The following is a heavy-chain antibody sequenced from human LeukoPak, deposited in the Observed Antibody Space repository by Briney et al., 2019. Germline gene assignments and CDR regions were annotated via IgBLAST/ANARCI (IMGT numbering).Heavy chain of an antibody. CDR3: ARDSGTTKNWLDP. V-gene: IGHV4-30-4*08. J-gene: IGHJ5*02. CDR2: IYYSGST. Sequence: SQTLSLTCTVSGGSISSGDYYWSWIRQPPGKGLEWIGYIYYSGSTYYNPSLKSRVTISVDTSKNQFSLKLSSVTAADTAVYYCARDSGTTKNWLDPWGQGTLVTVSS. CDR1: GGSISSGDYY. D-gene: IGHD1-7*01.